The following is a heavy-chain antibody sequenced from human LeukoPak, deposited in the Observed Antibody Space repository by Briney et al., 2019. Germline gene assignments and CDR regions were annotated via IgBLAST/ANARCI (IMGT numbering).Heavy chain of an antibody. V-gene: IGHV4-59*01. CDR2: IYYSGST. J-gene: IGHJ4*02. CDR1: GGSIRSYY. Sequence: SETLSLTCTVSGGSIRSYYWSWIRQPPGKGLEGIGYIYYSGSTNYNPSLKSRVTISVDTCKNQFSLRLSSVNAAGTAVYYCARGGQWGPWYYFDYWGQGTLVTVSS. CDR3: ARGGQWGPWYYFDY. D-gene: IGHD6-19*01.